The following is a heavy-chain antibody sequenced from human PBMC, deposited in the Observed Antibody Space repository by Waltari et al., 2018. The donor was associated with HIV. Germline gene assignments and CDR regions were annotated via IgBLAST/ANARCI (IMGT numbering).Heavy chain of an antibody. D-gene: IGHD2-2*01. J-gene: IGHJ3*01. CDR3: ARASRTSSLEAFDV. CDR1: GFTFRSFW. CDR2: IHSDGNST. V-gene: IGHV3-74*01. Sequence: EVQLVESGGGLVQPGGSLRLSCAASGFTFRSFWMHWVRQAPGKGLVWVSSIHSDGNSTNYADSVKGRFTISRDNAKNTLYLQMNSLRAEDTAMYYCARASRTSSLEAFDVWGQGTLVTVSS.